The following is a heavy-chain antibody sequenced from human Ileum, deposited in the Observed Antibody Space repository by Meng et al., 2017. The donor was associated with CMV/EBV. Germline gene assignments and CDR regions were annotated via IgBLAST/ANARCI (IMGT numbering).Heavy chain of an antibody. CDR2: IHPTGTT. Sequence: QMQRQESSPRLLRPAVPLSLPCTVIGGSLTSYYSTWIRQPAGKGLEWIGRIHPTGTTDDNPSLRSRVSMSLDKSKNQFSLKLTSVTAADTAVYYCARAAARGVPVDLWGQGTLVTVSS. J-gene: IGHJ5*02. CDR3: ARAAARGVPVDL. V-gene: IGHV4-4*07. CDR1: GGSLTSYY. D-gene: IGHD3-10*01.